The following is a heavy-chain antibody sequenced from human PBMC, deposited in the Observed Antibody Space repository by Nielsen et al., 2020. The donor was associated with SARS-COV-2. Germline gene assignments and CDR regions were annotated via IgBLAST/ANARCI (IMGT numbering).Heavy chain of an antibody. CDR3: AVYSQYTSSLNWFDP. Sequence: SETLSLTCSVSGASVNEYYWSWIRQPPEKEPEWIGYIFYTGTTDYNPSLRTRVSISMNTSKKQISLRLRSVTAADTAIYYCAVYSQYTSSLNWFDPWGHGVLVTVSS. V-gene: IGHV4-59*08. D-gene: IGHD6-13*01. J-gene: IGHJ5*02. CDR2: IFYTGTT. CDR1: GASVNEYY.